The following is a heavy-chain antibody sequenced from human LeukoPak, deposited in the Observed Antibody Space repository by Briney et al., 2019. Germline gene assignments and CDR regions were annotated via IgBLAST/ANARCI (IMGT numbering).Heavy chain of an antibody. D-gene: IGHD1-1*01. CDR1: GLRFDNAW. Sequence: GGSLRLSCAASGLRFDNAWMSWVRQVPGKGLEWVGRIRGKIDGGTTDYAAPVKGRFTISRDDSENTLYLHLTSLQIEDAAVYYCTTMGGNNWFDWYFDLWGRGTLVTVYS. J-gene: IGHJ2*01. CDR3: TTMGGNNWFDWYFDL. V-gene: IGHV3-15*01. CDR2: IRGKIDGGTT.